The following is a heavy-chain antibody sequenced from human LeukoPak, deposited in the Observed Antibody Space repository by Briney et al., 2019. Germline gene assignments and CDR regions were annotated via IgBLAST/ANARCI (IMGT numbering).Heavy chain of an antibody. Sequence: GASVKVSCKASGYTFTNYYISWVRQATGQGLEWMGRMNPAGDNAGYAQKFQGRMTLTRDTSVSTVYMELSSLRSEDTAVYYCARGAVTTAVHWHFSLWGRGTLVTVSS. CDR2: MNPAGDNA. V-gene: IGHV1-8*01. CDR3: ARGAVTTAVHWHFSL. J-gene: IGHJ2*01. CDR1: GYTFTNYY. D-gene: IGHD4-17*01.